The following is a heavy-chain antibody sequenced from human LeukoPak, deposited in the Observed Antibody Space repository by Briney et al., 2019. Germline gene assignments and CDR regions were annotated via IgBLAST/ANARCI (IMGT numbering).Heavy chain of an antibody. V-gene: IGHV3-53*01. Sequence: GGSLRLSCAASGLTVSSNYMSWVRQAPGKGLEWVSVIYSSGSTYYADSVRGRFTISRDNSKNTLYLQMNSLRAEDTAVYYCAKDSGNWNNFDYWGQGTLVTVSS. CDR2: IYSSGST. CDR3: AKDSGNWNNFDY. J-gene: IGHJ4*02. D-gene: IGHD1/OR15-1a*01. CDR1: GLTVSSNY.